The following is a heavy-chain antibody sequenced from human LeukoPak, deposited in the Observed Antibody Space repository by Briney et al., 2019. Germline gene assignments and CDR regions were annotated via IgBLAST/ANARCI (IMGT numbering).Heavy chain of an antibody. D-gene: IGHD6-13*01. Sequence: SETLSLTCTVSGDSISSGSYYWSWIRQPAGKGLEWIGRIYTSGSTNYNPSLKSRVTMSVDTSKNQFSLKLSSVTAADTAVYYCARGPSREQLVSWGQGTLVTVSS. J-gene: IGHJ5*01. CDR2: IYTSGST. V-gene: IGHV4-61*02. CDR3: ARGPSREQLVS. CDR1: GDSISSGSYY.